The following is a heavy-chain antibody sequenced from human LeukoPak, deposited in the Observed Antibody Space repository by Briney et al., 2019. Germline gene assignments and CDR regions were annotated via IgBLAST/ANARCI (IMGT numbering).Heavy chain of an antibody. Sequence: WASVKVSCKASGYTFISYGINWVRQAPGQGLEWMGWISAYNGNTDYAQKLQGRVTMTTDTSTSTAYMELRSLRSDDTAVYYCARARSLTYYYGTGVDYWGQGTLVTVSS. V-gene: IGHV1-18*01. D-gene: IGHD3-10*01. CDR2: ISAYNGNT. CDR3: ARARSLTYYYGTGVDY. J-gene: IGHJ4*02. CDR1: GYTFISYG.